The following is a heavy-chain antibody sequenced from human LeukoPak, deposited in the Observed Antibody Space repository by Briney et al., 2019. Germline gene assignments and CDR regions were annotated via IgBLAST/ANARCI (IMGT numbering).Heavy chain of an antibody. CDR3: ATDYYDSSGPDY. CDR2: ISYDGSNK. V-gene: IGHV3-30*03. CDR1: GFTFSSYG. Sequence: PGGSLRLSCAASGFTFSSYGMHWVRQAPGKGLGWVAVISYDGSNKYYADSVKGRFTISRDNSKNTLYLQMNSLRAEDTAVYYCATDYYDSSGPDYWGQGTLVTVSS. J-gene: IGHJ4*02. D-gene: IGHD3-22*01.